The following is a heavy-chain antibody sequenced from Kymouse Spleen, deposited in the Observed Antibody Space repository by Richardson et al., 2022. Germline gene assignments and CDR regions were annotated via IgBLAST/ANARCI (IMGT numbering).Heavy chain of an antibody. CDR3: ARRFYDILTGYYPYFDY. CDR2: INHSGST. V-gene: IGHV4-34*01. D-gene: IGHD3-9*01. Sequence: QVQLQQWGAGLLKPSETLSLTCAVYGGSFSGYYWSWIRQPPGKGLEWIGEINHSGSTNYNPSLKSRVTISVDTSKNQFSLKLSSVTAADTAVYYCARRFYDILTGYYPYFDYWGQGTLVTVSS. CDR1: GGSFSGYY. J-gene: IGHJ4*02.